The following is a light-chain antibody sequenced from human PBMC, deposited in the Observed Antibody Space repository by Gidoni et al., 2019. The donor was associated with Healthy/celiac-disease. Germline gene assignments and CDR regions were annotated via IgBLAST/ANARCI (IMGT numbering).Light chain of an antibody. CDR3: QQYYSYPLT. V-gene: IGKV1-8*01. Sequence: AIPMTQPPSSFSASTGDRVTITCRASQGISSYLAWYQQKPGKAPKLLIYAASTLQSGVPSRFSGSGSGTDFTLTISCLQSEDFATYYCQQYYSYPLTFGGGTKVEIK. J-gene: IGKJ4*01. CDR1: QGISSY. CDR2: AAS.